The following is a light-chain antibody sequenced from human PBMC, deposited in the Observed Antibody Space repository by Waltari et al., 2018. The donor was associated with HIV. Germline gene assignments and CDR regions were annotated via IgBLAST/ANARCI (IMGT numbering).Light chain of an antibody. CDR3: QQYGSSGGT. CDR1: QSVSSSS. V-gene: IGKV3-20*01. CDR2: GAS. Sequence: EIVLTQSPGTLSLSPGARATLSCRASQSVSSSSLAWYQQNPGQAPRLLIYGASTRATDSPDGFSGSGSGTDFTLTISRLEPEDFAVYYCQQYGSSGGTFGPGSKVDIK. J-gene: IGKJ3*01.